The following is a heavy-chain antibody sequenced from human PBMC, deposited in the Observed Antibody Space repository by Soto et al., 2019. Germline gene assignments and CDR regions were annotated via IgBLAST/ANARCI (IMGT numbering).Heavy chain of an antibody. J-gene: IGHJ4*02. Sequence: TLQLLSLRAGFSTFTIRYFYVPWLRMPPGKILEWIGYIHYSGRTDYNPSLTSRATMSVDTSKNQFSLNLKSITAADTAVYYGVRVGVGIGNHFDSWGRGTLVTVSS. CDR2: IHYSGRT. V-gene: IGHV4-59*12. CDR3: VRVGVGIGNHFDS. CDR1: TFTIRYFY. D-gene: IGHD1-26*01.